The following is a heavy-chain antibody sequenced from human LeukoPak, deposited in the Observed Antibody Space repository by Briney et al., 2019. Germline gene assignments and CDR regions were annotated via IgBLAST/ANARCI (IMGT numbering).Heavy chain of an antibody. V-gene: IGHV3-74*01. Sequence: GGSLRRSCAASGFTFSSYWMHWVRQAPGKGLVWVSRINSDGSSPSYADSVKGRFTISRDNAKNTLDLQMNSLRAEDTAVYYCARGSYGSGTTLASWGQGTLVTVSS. CDR1: GFTFSSYW. J-gene: IGHJ4*02. CDR3: ARGSYGSGTTLAS. CDR2: INSDGSSP. D-gene: IGHD3-10*01.